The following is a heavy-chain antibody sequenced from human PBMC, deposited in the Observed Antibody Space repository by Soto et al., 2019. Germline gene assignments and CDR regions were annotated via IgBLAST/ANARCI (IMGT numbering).Heavy chain of an antibody. V-gene: IGHV3-11*01. J-gene: IGHJ5*02. Sequence: GGSLRLSCAASGFTFSDYYMSWIRQAPGKGLEWVSYISSSGSTIYYADSVKGRFTISRDNAKNSLYLQMNSLRAEDTAVYYCARDPIKLHWTTVTTHWFDPWGQGTLVTVSS. D-gene: IGHD4-17*01. CDR3: ARDPIKLHWTTVTTHWFDP. CDR2: ISSSGSTI. CDR1: GFTFSDYY.